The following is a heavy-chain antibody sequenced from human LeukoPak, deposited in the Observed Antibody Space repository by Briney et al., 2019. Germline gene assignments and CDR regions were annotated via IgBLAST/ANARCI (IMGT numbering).Heavy chain of an antibody. J-gene: IGHJ4*02. V-gene: IGHV4-59*08. CDR3: ARQGYSAYEILDY. D-gene: IGHD5-12*01. Sequence: PSETLSLTCTVSGGSISSYYWSWIRQPPGKGLEWIGYIYYSGSTNYSPSLKSRVTMSVDTSKNQFSLKLSSVTAADTAVYYCARQGYSAYEILDYWGQGTLATVSS. CDR1: GGSISSYY. CDR2: IYYSGST.